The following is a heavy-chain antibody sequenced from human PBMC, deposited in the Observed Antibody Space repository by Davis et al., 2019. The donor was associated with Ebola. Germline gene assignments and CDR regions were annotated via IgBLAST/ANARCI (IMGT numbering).Heavy chain of an antibody. CDR3: ARDSDDYSFDY. V-gene: IGHV3-74*01. CDR1: GFTFSSYG. CDR2: INRDGSST. J-gene: IGHJ4*02. D-gene: IGHD4-11*01. Sequence: GESLKISCAASGFTFSSYGMHWVRQAPGTGLVWVSRINRDGSSTNYADSVKGRFTISRDNSKNTLYLQMNSLRPEDTAVYYCARDSDDYSFDYWGQGTLVTVSS.